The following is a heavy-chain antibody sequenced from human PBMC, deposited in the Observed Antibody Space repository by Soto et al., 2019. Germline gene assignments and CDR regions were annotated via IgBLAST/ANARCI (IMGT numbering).Heavy chain of an antibody. D-gene: IGHD3-3*01. CDR3: ARVVDYDFWSGIDY. V-gene: IGHV1-18*01. CDR2: ISAYNGNT. J-gene: IGHJ4*02. CDR1: GYTFTSYG. Sequence: QVQLGQSVAEVKKPGASVKVSCKASGYTFTSYGISWVRQAPGQRLEWMGWISAYNGNTNYAQKLQGRGTMTTDTSTSTGYMELKTLRSDDTAVYYCARVVDYDFWSGIDYWGQGTLVTVSS.